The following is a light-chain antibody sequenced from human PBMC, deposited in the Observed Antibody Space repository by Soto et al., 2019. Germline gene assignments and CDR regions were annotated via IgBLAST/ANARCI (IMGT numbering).Light chain of an antibody. Sequence: QSVLTQPPSASGTPGQRVTISCSGSSSNIGSNTVNWYQQLPGTAPKLLIYNNNQRPSGVPDRLSGSKSGTSASLAISGRQSEDEAHYYCAAWDDSLNGLVFGTGTKLTVL. CDR3: AAWDDSLNGLV. V-gene: IGLV1-44*01. J-gene: IGLJ1*01. CDR2: NNN. CDR1: SSNIGSNT.